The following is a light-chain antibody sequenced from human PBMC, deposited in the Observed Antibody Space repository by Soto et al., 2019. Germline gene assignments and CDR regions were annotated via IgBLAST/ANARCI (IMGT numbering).Light chain of an antibody. J-gene: IGKJ4*01. CDR2: GAS. CDR3: QQYGSSPLT. CDR1: QSVSSSY. V-gene: IGKV3-20*01. Sequence: EGVLTQSPGTLSLSPGERATLSCRASQSVSSSYLAWYQQKPGQAPRLVIYGASSRATGIPDRFSGSGSGTDFTFTISRLEPEDFAVYYCQQYGSSPLTFGGGTKVEIK.